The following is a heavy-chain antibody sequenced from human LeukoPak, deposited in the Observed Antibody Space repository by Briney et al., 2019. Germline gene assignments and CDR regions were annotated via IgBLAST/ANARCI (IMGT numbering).Heavy chain of an antibody. CDR3: ARAYCSSNSCPTERYWYLDL. CDR2: ISGDNGNT. V-gene: IGHV1-18*01. CDR1: GYRFTSYG. Sequence: GASVKVSCKASGYRFTSYGISWVRQAPGQGLEWMGWISGDNGNTNYAQKFQDRVTMTTDTSTSTAYVELTSLRSDDTAVYYCARAYCSSNSCPTERYWYLDLWGRGTLVTVSS. J-gene: IGHJ2*01. D-gene: IGHD2-2*01.